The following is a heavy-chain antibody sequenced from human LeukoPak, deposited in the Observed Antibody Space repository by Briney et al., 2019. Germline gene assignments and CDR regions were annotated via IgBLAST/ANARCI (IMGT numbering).Heavy chain of an antibody. CDR3: ARRMVRGVKSWFDP. V-gene: IGHV4-59*08. D-gene: IGHD3-10*01. CDR2: IYYSGST. CDR1: GGSISSYY. Sequence: PSETLSLTCTVSGGSISSYYWSWIRQPPGKGLEWIGYIYYSGSTNYNPSLKSRVTISVVTSKNQFSLKLSSVTAADTAVYYCARRMVRGVKSWFDPWGQGTLVTVSS. J-gene: IGHJ5*02.